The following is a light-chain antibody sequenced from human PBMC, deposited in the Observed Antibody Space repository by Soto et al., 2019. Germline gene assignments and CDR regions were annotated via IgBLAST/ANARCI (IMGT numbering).Light chain of an antibody. CDR2: AAS. CDR1: QGVNNY. V-gene: IGKV1-9*01. CDR3: QQLDGYPAT. Sequence: DIPLTQSPSFLSASVGDRGTITCRASQGVNNYFAWYQQKPGKAPKLLIYAASTLQSGVPSRFSGSGSGTEFTLTISSLQPEDFATYYCQQLDGYPATFGQGTRLEIK. J-gene: IGKJ5*01.